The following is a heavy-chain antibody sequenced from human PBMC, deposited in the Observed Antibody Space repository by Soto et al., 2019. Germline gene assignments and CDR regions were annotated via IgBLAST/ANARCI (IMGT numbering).Heavy chain of an antibody. J-gene: IGHJ3*02. CDR3: ARLNDYGDYDDAFDI. Sequence: GGSLRLSCAASGFTFSSYSMNWVRQAPGKGLEWVSYISSSSSTIYYADSVKGRFTISRDNAKNSLYLQMNSLRAEDTAVYYCARLNDYGDYDDAFDIWGQGTMVTVSS. V-gene: IGHV3-48*01. CDR2: ISSSSSTI. D-gene: IGHD4-17*01. CDR1: GFTFSSYS.